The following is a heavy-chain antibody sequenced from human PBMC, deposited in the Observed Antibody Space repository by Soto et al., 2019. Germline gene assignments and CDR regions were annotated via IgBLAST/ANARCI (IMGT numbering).Heavy chain of an antibody. Sequence: ASVKVSCKASGYTFTSYGISWVRQAPGQGLEWMGWISAYNGNTNYAQKLQGRVTMTTDTSTSTAYMELRSLRSNDTAVYYCAREYIVVVPAYYYGMDVWGQGTTVTVSS. CDR3: AREYIVVVPAYYYGMDV. CDR1: GYTFTSYG. J-gene: IGHJ6*02. V-gene: IGHV1-18*04. CDR2: ISAYNGNT. D-gene: IGHD2-2*01.